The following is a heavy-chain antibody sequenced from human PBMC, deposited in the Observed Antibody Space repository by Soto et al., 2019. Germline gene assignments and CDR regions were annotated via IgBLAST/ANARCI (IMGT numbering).Heavy chain of an antibody. CDR2: IYSDGTT. CDR1: GFTVSSNY. Sequence: EVQLVESGGGLVQPGGSLRLSCAASGFTVSSNYMSWVRQAPGKGLEWVSVIYSDGTTYFADSVKGRFTMSRHNSKNTLYLHMNSLRAEDTAVYYCARSDYGYVAYWGQGTLVTVSS. CDR3: ARSDYGYVAY. D-gene: IGHD5-18*01. V-gene: IGHV3-53*04. J-gene: IGHJ4*02.